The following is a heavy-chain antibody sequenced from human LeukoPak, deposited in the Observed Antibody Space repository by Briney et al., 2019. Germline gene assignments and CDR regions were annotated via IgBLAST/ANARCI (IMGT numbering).Heavy chain of an antibody. D-gene: IGHD5-12*01. CDR3: ARHCDVDIVATCFGY. CDR1: GGSISSYY. V-gene: IGHV4-59*01. J-gene: IGHJ4*02. CDR2: IYYSGST. Sequence: SETLSLTCTVSGGSISSYYWSWIRQPPGKGLEWIGYIYYSGSTNYNPSLKSRVTISVETSKNQFSLKLSSVTAADTAVYYCARHCDVDIVATCFGYWGQGTLVTVSS.